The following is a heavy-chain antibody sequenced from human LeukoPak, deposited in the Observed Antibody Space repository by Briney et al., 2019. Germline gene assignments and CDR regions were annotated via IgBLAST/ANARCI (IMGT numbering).Heavy chain of an antibody. CDR1: GYTFTSYG. D-gene: IGHD6-13*01. CDR3: ARLSSSWLYYSYYGMDV. V-gene: IGHV1-18*01. J-gene: IGHJ6*02. CDR2: ISAYNGNT. Sequence: ASVKVSCKASGYTFTSYGISWVRQAPGQGLDWMGLISAYNGNTNYAQKLQGRVTMTTDRSTSKADVELRSLRSDDTAVYYCARLSSSWLYYSYYGMDVWGQGTTVTVSS.